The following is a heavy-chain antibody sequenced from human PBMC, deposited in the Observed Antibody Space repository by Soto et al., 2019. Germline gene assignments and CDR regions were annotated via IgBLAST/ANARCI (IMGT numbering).Heavy chain of an antibody. CDR2: LIPLYGTV. CDR3: ARVRVIRGVIPSHFGL. Sequence: QDHLAQSGAEVKKPGSSVTVSCKASGGTFNSYGISWVRQAPGQGLDWMGVLIPLYGTVNYAQKFPGRVSITAEKSTSTAYMDLSSLRSEDTAVYYCARVRVIRGVIPSHFGLWGQGTLVTVSS. D-gene: IGHD3-10*01. V-gene: IGHV1-69*06. CDR1: GGTFNSYG. J-gene: IGHJ4*02.